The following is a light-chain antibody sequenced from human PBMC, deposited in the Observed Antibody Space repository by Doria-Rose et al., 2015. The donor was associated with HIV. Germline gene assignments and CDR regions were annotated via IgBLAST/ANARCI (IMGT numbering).Light chain of an antibody. Sequence: TQSPGTLSLSTGERATLSCRASQSFSSTCLAWYQQKPGQAPSLLIYDGSTRATGIPDRFSASGSGTDFTLTINRLEPEDFALYYCHQYGTSWTFGQGTKVEI. CDR3: HQYGTSWT. CDR2: DGS. V-gene: IGKV3-20*01. J-gene: IGKJ1*01. CDR1: QSFSSTC.